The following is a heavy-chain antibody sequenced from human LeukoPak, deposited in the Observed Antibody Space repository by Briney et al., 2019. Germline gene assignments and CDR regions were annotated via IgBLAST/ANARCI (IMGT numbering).Heavy chain of an antibody. D-gene: IGHD6-6*01. CDR3: ARESFAARWD. Sequence: GGSLRLSCAASGFTFSANYMTWVRQAPGKGLEWVSSMFGSGGTYYADSVKGRFIISRDNSKNTLYLQMNSLRAEDTAVYYCARESFAARWDWGQGTLVTVSS. CDR1: GFTFSANY. J-gene: IGHJ4*02. CDR2: MFGSGGT. V-gene: IGHV3-66*01.